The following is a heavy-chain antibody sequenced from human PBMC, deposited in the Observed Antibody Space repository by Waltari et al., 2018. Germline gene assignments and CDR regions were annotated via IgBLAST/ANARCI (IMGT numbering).Heavy chain of an antibody. CDR1: GYTFTGYY. J-gene: IGHJ4*02. CDR3: AISEAAAGTSKFDY. D-gene: IGHD6-13*01. V-gene: IGHV1-2*06. CDR2: INPNSGGT. Sequence: QVQLVQSGAEVKKPGASVKVSCKASGYTFTGYYMHWVRQAPGQGLEWMGRINPNSGGTNYAQKCQGRVTMTRDTSISTAYMELSRLRSDDTAVYYCAISEAAAGTSKFDYWGQGTLVTVSS.